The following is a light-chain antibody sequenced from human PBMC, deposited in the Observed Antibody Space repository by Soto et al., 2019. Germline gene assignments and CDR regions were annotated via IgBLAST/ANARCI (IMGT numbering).Light chain of an antibody. J-gene: IGKJ1*01. CDR2: GAS. Sequence: DIVMEQAPATQSVSPGERRTLSCRASQSVSSNLAWYQQKPGQAPRLLIYGASTRATGIPARFSGSGSGTEFTLTISSLQSEDFADYYCQQNKSGPPWTFGQGTKVDI. V-gene: IGKV3-15*01. CDR1: QSVSSN. CDR3: QQNKSGPPWT.